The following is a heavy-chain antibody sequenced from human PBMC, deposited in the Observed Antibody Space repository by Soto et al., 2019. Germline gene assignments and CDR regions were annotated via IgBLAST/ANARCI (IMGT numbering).Heavy chain of an antibody. Sequence: EVQLVESGGGAVQPGGSLRLSCAASGFTFSRHWIHWVRQAPGQGLVWVSRTKTDGTTDLADSVRGRFTTSRDNAENTVYLQMNSLRVEETAVYYCARDMRAVPWYGGISSVFDMWGQGTRVTVSS. CDR2: TKTDGTT. CDR3: ARDMRAVPWYGGISSVFDM. J-gene: IGHJ3*02. D-gene: IGHD3-10*01. V-gene: IGHV3-74*01. CDR1: GFTFSRHW.